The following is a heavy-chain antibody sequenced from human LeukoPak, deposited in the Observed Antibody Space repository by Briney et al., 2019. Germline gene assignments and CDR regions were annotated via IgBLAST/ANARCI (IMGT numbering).Heavy chain of an antibody. CDR3: TTLGGDNWFDWYFDL. Sequence: GGSLRLSCAASGLGFDNAWMSWVRQVPGKGLEWVGRIRGKIDGGTADYAAPVKGRFTISRDDSENTLYLHLISLQIEDAAVYYCTTLGGDNWFDWYFDLWGRGTLVTVHS. CDR1: GLGFDNAW. J-gene: IGHJ2*01. CDR2: IRGKIDGGTA. D-gene: IGHD1-1*01. V-gene: IGHV3-15*01.